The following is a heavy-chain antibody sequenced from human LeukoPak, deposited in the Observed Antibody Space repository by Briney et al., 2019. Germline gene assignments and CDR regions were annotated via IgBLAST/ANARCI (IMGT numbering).Heavy chain of an antibody. J-gene: IGHJ4*02. D-gene: IGHD2-2*01. CDR3: AADPGYCSSTSCYAPV. CDR1: GGTFSIYA. Sequence: ASVTVSCTASGGTFSIYAISWVRQAPGQGLEWMGGIIPIFGTANYAQKFQGRVTVTADESTSTAYMELSSLRSEDTAVYYCAADPGYCSSTSCYAPVWGQGTLVTVSS. CDR2: IIPIFGTA. V-gene: IGHV1-69*13.